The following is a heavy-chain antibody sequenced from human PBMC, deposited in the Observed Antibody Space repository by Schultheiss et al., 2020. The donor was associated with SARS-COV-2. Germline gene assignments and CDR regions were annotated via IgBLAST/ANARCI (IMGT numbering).Heavy chain of an antibody. V-gene: IGHV3-30*16. CDR3: ARDPEMATTKGDAFDI. CDR1: GFTVSSNY. D-gene: IGHD5-24*01. Sequence: GGSLRLSCAASGFTVSSNYMSWIRQPPGKGLEWVAVISYDGSNKYYADSVKGRFTISRDNSKNTLYLQMNSLRAEDTAVYYCARDPEMATTKGDAFDIWGQGTMVTVSS. CDR2: ISYDGSNK. J-gene: IGHJ3*02.